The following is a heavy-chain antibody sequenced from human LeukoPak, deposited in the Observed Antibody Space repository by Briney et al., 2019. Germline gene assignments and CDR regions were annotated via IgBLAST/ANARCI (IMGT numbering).Heavy chain of an antibody. V-gene: IGHV3-30*02. CDR1: GFTFSSYG. Sequence: PGASLRLSCAASGFTFSSYGMHWVRQAPGKGLEWVAFIRYDGSNKYYADSVKGRFTISRDNSKNTPYLQMNSLRAEDTAVYYCAKDQWDLFGVANGPFDYWGQGTVVTVSS. J-gene: IGHJ4*02. CDR3: AKDQWDLFGVANGPFDY. CDR2: IRYDGSNK. D-gene: IGHD3-3*01.